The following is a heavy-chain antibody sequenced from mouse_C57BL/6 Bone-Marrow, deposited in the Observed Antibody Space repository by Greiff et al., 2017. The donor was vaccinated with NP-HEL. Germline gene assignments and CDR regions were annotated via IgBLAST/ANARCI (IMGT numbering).Heavy chain of an antibody. D-gene: IGHD5-5*01. CDR1: GYSITSGYY. V-gene: IGHV3-6*01. CDR2: ISYDGSN. Sequence: EVKLMESGPGLVKPSQSLSLTCSVTGYSITSGYYWNWIRQFPGNKLEWMGYISYDGSNNYNPSLKNRISITRDTSKNQFFLKLNSVTTEDTATYYCAREVLPYYYAMDYWGQGTSVTVSS. CDR3: AREVLPYYYAMDY. J-gene: IGHJ4*01.